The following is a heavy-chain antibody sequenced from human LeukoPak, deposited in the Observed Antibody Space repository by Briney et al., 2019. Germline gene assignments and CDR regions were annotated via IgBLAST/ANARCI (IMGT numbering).Heavy chain of an antibody. V-gene: IGHV3-30*18. J-gene: IGHJ4*02. Sequence: GGSLRLSCAASGFTFSSYGMHWVRQAPGKGLEWVAVRSYDGSNKYYADSVKGRFTISRDNSKNTLYLQMNSLRAEDTAVYYCAKDPYHYYYGSSSLIPGYFDYWGQGTLLTVSS. CDR2: RSYDGSNK. D-gene: IGHD3-10*01. CDR1: GFTFSSYG. CDR3: AKDPYHYYYGSSSLIPGYFDY.